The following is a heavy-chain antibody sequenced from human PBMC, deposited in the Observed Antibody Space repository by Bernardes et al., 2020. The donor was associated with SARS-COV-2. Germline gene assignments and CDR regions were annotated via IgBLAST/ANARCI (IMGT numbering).Heavy chain of an antibody. Sequence: GGSLRLSCATSGFSFSEHYMSWIRQRPGKGLEWVSYISSSGSSIFYADSVKGRFTISRDNAKKSLYLQMNSLRAEDTAVYYCAKGLYCSSTSCQFEPSYYGMDVWGQGTTVTVSS. CDR2: ISSSGSSI. D-gene: IGHD2-2*01. J-gene: IGHJ6*02. CDR3: AKGLYCSSTSCQFEPSYYGMDV. CDR1: GFSFSEHY. V-gene: IGHV3-11*01.